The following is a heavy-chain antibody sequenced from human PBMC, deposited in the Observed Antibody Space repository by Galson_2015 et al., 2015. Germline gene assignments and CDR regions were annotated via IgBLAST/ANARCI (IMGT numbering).Heavy chain of an antibody. V-gene: IGHV3-7*01. Sequence: SLRLSCAASGFTFSSYWMSWVRQAPGKGLEWVANIKQDGSEKYYVDSVKGRFTISRDNAKNSLYLQMNSLRAEDTAVYYCARRPGASIAVAGYYYFDYWGQGTLVTVSS. CDR3: ARRPGASIAVAGYYYFDY. D-gene: IGHD6-19*01. CDR1: GFTFSSYW. J-gene: IGHJ4*02. CDR2: IKQDGSEK.